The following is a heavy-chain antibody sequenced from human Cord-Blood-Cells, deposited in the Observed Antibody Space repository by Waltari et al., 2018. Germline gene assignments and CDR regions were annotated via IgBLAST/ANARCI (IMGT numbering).Heavy chain of an antibody. CDR3: ARERVSSSSGFDY. D-gene: IGHD6-6*01. CDR2: IIPILGIA. J-gene: IGHJ4*02. Sequence: QVQLVQSGAEVKKPGSSVTVSCKASGGTFSSYAISWVRRAPGQGLEWMGRIIPILGIANYAQKFQGRVTITADKSTSTAYMELSSLRSEDTAVYYCARERVSSSSGFDYWGQGTLVTVSS. V-gene: IGHV1-69*09. CDR1: GGTFSSYA.